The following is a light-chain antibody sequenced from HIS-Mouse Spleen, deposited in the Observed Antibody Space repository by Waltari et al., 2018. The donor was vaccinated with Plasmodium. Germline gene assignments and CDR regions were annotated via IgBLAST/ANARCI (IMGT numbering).Light chain of an antibody. V-gene: IGKV1-9*01. CDR2: AAS. CDR1: QGISSY. J-gene: IGKJ2*01. CDR3: QQLNSYPYT. Sequence: DIQLTQSPSFLSASVGDRVPITCRASQGISSYLAWYPQKPGKAPKLLIYAASTLQSGVPSRFSGSGSGTEFTLTISSLQPEDFATYYCQQLNSYPYTFGQGTKLEIK.